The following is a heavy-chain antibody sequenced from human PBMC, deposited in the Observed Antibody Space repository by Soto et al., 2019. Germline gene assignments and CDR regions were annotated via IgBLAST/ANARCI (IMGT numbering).Heavy chain of an antibody. CDR1: GFTFSNCA. Sequence: GGSLRLSCAASGFTFSNCAMSWVRQAPGMGLEWVSTLGVRSTYYADSVKGRFTISRDNSNNALYLQMNSLRVGDTAVYYCAKGTLVKPPGTRAFDVWGQGTMVTVSS. CDR2: LGVRST. V-gene: IGHV3-23*01. J-gene: IGHJ3*01. CDR3: AKGTLVKPPGTRAFDV. D-gene: IGHD6-13*01.